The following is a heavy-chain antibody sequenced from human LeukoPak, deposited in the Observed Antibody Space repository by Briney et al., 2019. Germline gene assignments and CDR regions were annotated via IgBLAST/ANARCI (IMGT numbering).Heavy chain of an antibody. CDR3: ARGSRYDILGRRDFDY. CDR2: IGTAGDT. J-gene: IGHJ4*02. D-gene: IGHD3-9*01. V-gene: IGHV3-13*01. Sequence: GRSLRLSCAASGFTFSSYDMHWVRQATGKGLEWVSAIGTAGDTYYPGSVKGRFTISRENAKNSLYLQMNSLRAGDTAVYYCARGSRYDILGRRDFDYWGQGTLVTVSS. CDR1: GFTFSSYD.